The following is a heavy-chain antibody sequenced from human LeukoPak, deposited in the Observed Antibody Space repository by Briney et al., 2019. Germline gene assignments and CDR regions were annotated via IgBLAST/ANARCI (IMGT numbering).Heavy chain of an antibody. J-gene: IGHJ5*02. D-gene: IGHD3/OR15-3a*01. Sequence: SETLSLTCTVSGGSISSSSYYWGWIRQPPGKGLEWIGSIYYSGSTYYNPSLKSRVTISVDTSKNQFSLKLSSVTAADTAVYYCARLSRPHGLNAPPLFDPWGQGTLVTVSS. CDR1: GGSISSSSYY. V-gene: IGHV4-39*01. CDR3: ARLSRPHGLNAPPLFDP. CDR2: IYYSGST.